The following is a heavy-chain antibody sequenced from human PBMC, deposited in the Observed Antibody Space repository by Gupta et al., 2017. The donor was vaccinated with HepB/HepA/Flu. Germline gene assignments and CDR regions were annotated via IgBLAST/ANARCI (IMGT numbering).Heavy chain of an antibody. CDR3: AKAIWGSFVVVPAAMDV. Sequence: QVQLVESGGGVVEPGRSLRLSCAASGFTFSSYGLHWVRQAPGKGLEWVAVISYDGSNKYYADSVKGRFTSSRDNSKNTLYLQMNSLRAEDTAVYYCAKAIWGSFVVVPAAMDVWGQGTLVTVSS. V-gene: IGHV3-30*18. D-gene: IGHD2-2*01. J-gene: IGHJ4*02. CDR1: GFTFSSYG. CDR2: ISYDGSNK.